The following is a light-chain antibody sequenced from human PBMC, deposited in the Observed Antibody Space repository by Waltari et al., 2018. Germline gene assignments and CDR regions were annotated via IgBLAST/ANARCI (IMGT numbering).Light chain of an antibody. V-gene: IGLV1-40*01. CDR2: ANT. J-gene: IGLJ3*02. CDR3: QSFDRTLSVV. Sequence: QSVLTQPPSVSGAPGQRVTISFTGSNSNVGAGYGVPWYQQIPGAAPKLLLYANTNRPTGVPDRFSGSKSGTSASLAITGLQAEDEADYYCQSFDRTLSVVFGGGTKVTVL. CDR1: NSNVGAGYG.